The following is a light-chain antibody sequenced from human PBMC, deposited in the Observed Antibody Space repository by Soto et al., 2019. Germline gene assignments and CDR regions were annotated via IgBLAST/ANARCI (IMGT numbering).Light chain of an antibody. J-gene: IGKJ4*01. V-gene: IGKV4-1*01. CDR1: QSVLYISNNKNY. CDR2: WAS. CDR3: QQYYSTPLT. Sequence: DIVMTQSPDSLAVSLGERATINCQYSQSVLYISNNKNYLAWYQQKPGQPPKLLIYWASNRESGVPDRFSGSGSGKEFTLPSSSLQAEDVEVYYCQQYYSTPLTFGGGNKVEIK.